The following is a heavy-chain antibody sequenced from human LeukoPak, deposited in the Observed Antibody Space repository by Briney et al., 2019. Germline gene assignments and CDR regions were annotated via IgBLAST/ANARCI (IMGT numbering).Heavy chain of an antibody. CDR3: ARRWNYGRNYYIDV. CDR2: INDSGTI. J-gene: IGHJ6*03. V-gene: IGHV4-34*01. CDR1: GGSFSHYY. Sequence: SETLSLTCAVYGGSFSHYYWSWIRQSPGMGLEWIGEINDSGTINYNPSLMSRVTISVDKSKNRFSLKLSSATAADTAVYYCARRWNYGRNYYIDVWGKGATVSVSS. D-gene: IGHD1-7*01.